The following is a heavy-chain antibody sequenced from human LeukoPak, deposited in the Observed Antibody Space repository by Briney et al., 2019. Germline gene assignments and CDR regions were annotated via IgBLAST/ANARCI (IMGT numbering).Heavy chain of an antibody. D-gene: IGHD3-10*01. V-gene: IGHV1-2*02. Sequence: ASVRVSCKASGYTFTGYYMHWVRQAPGQGLEWMGWINPNSGGTNYAQKFQGRVTMTRDTSISTAYMELSRLRSDDTAVYYCARRGMDGSGSYYTSDYWGQGTLVTVSS. CDR1: GYTFTGYY. J-gene: IGHJ4*02. CDR3: ARRGMDGSGSYYTSDY. CDR2: INPNSGGT.